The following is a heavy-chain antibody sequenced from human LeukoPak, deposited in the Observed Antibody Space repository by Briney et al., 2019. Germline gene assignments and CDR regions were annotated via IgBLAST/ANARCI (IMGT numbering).Heavy chain of an antibody. V-gene: IGHV3-23*01. Sequence: GGSLRLSCAVSGFTFSSYAMSWVRQAPGKGLEWVSAISGSGGSTYYADSVKGRFTISRDNSKNTLYLQMNSLRAEDTAVYYCAKAKRTTVTTRGDYWGQGTLVTVSS. CDR1: GFTFSSYA. J-gene: IGHJ4*02. D-gene: IGHD4-17*01. CDR3: AKAKRTTVTTRGDY. CDR2: ISGSGGST.